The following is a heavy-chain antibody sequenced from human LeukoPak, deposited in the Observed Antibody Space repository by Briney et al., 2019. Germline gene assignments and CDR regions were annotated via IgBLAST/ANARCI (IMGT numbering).Heavy chain of an antibody. CDR1: GGSISSGDYY. J-gene: IGHJ5*02. CDR3: ARRGSGRNWFDP. V-gene: IGHV4-30-4*01. CDR2: IYYSGST. Sequence: SETLSLTCTVSGGSISSGDYYWSWIRQPPGKGLEWIGYIYYSGSTYYNPSLKSRVTISVDTSKNQFSLKLSSVTAADTAVYYCARRGSGRNWFDPWGQGTLVTVSS. D-gene: IGHD1-26*01.